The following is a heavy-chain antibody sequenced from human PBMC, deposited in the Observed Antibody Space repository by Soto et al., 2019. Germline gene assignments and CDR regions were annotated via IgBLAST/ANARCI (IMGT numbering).Heavy chain of an antibody. D-gene: IGHD5-18*01. V-gene: IGHV4-59*01. J-gene: IGHJ4*02. CDR2: IYYSGST. Sequence: KPSETLSLTCTVSGGSISGYYWSWIRQPPGKGLEWIGYIYYSGSTNYNPSLKSRVTISVDTSKNQFSLKLSSVTAADTAVYYCARVSREGRGYSYGYNDYWGQGNLVTVSS. CDR3: ARVSREGRGYSYGYNDY. CDR1: GGSISGYY.